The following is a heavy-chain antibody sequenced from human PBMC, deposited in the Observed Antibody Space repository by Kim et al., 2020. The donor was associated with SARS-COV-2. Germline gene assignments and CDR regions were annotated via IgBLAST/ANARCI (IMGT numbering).Heavy chain of an antibody. J-gene: IGHJ6*02. V-gene: IGHV3-21*01. CDR3: ARERVVAATHYYYYGMDV. Sequence: GGSLRLSCAASGFTFSSYSMNWVRQAPGKGLEWVSSISSSSSYIYYADSVKGRFTISRDNAKNSLYPQMNSLRAEDTAVYYCARERVVAATHYYYYGMDVWGQGTTVTVSS. D-gene: IGHD2-15*01. CDR2: ISSSSSYI. CDR1: GFTFSSYS.